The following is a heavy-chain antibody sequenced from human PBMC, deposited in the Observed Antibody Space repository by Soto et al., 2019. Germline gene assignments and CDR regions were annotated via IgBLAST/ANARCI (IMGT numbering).Heavy chain of an antibody. D-gene: IGHD3-22*01. J-gene: IGHJ4*02. CDR2: IYYNGST. Sequence: SETLSLTCTVSGDSISSGGYYWSWIRQHPGKGLEWIGYIYYNGSTYYGPSLKSRVTFSVDTSKFQFSLKLNSVTAADTAVYYCARGDSSGYFPFWGQGTLVTVSS. CDR3: ARGDSSGYFPF. CDR1: GDSISSGGYY. V-gene: IGHV4-31*03.